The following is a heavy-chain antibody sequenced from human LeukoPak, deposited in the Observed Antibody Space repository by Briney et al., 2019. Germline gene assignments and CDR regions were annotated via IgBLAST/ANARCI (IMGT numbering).Heavy chain of an antibody. CDR2: IYSSGST. D-gene: IGHD3-10*01. V-gene: IGHV4-4*07. CDR1: GGSISGYY. J-gene: IGHJ6*04. CDR3: ARDRIGGYASGNYFVV. Sequence: PSGTLSLTCTVSGGSISGYYWSWIRQPAGKGLEWIGRIYSSGSTNYHPSLKSRVTMSVDTSKNQFSLKLSSVTAADTAMYFCARDRIGGYASGNYFVVWGKGTTVTVSS.